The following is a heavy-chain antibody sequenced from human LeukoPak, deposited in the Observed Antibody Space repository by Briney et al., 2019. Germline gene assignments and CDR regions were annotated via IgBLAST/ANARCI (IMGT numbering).Heavy chain of an antibody. CDR3: AREGGPYRPLDY. CDR1: GGSITNTNY. Sequence: TGTLSLTCGVSGGSITNTNYWTWVRPPPGKGLEWIGEVNLQGSTNYNPSLMGRVAISVDKSENHISLQLTSVTAADTAVYYCAREGGPYRPLDYSGQGTLVTVSS. CDR2: VNLQGST. V-gene: IGHV4-4*02. J-gene: IGHJ4*02.